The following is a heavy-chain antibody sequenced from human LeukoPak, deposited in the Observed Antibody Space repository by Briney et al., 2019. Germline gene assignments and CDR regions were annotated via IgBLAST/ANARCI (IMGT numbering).Heavy chain of an antibody. D-gene: IGHD2-8*01. V-gene: IGHV3-23*01. CDR3: AKGGYCTNGVCYSNTYFDY. J-gene: IGHJ4*02. Sequence: GGSLRLSCAASGFTFSSYAMSWVRQAPGKGLEWVSVISGSGGSTYYADSVKGRFTISRDNSKNTLYLQMNSLRAEDTAVYYCAKGGYCTNGVCYSNTYFDYWGQGTLVTVSS. CDR2: ISGSGGST. CDR1: GFTFSSYA.